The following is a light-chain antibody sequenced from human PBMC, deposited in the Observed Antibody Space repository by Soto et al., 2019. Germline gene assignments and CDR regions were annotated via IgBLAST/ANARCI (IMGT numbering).Light chain of an antibody. CDR3: QQYNNWPWT. CDR1: QSISRY. CDR2: SAS. J-gene: IGKJ1*01. V-gene: IGKV1-33*01. Sequence: DIQMTQSPSSLSASVGDRVTVTCRAGQSISRYLNWYQQRPGKATKLLVYSASTLQTGIPARFSGRGSGTEFTLTISSVQSVDFAVYSCQQYNNWPWTFGQGTKVDIK.